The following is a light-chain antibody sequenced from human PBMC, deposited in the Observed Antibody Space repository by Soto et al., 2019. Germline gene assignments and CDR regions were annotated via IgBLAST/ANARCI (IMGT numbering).Light chain of an antibody. V-gene: IGLV7-46*01. CDR3: LLSYSGADAV. Sequence: QAVVTQEPSLTVSPGGTVTLTCGSSTGAVTSGHYPYWFQQKPGQAPRTLIYDTSNKHSWTPARFSGSLLGGKAALTLSGAQPEEEAEYYCLLSYSGADAVFGGGTQLTVL. CDR1: TGAVTSGHY. CDR2: DTS. J-gene: IGLJ7*01.